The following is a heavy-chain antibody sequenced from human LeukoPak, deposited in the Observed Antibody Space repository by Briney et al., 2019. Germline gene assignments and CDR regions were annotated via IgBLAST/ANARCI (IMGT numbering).Heavy chain of an antibody. D-gene: IGHD2-8*01. V-gene: IGHV1-46*01. J-gene: IGHJ4*02. CDR3: ATSNGLMVYALPY. CDR1: GYTFTGYY. Sequence: VASVKVSCKASGYTFTGYYMHWVRQAPGQGLEWMGIINPSGGSTSYAQKFQGRVTMTRDMSTSTVYMELSSLRSEDTAVYYCATSNGLMVYALPYWGQGTLVTVSS. CDR2: INPSGGST.